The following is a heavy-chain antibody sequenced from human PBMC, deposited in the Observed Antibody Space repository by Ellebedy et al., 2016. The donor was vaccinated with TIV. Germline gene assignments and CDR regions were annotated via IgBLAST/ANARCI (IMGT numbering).Heavy chain of an antibody. D-gene: IGHD3-22*01. V-gene: IGHV3-48*02. CDR2: ISSSSSTI. CDR1: GFTFSSYS. CDR3: ARGQRLTITMIVVDNYGMDV. Sequence: GESLKISXAASGFTFSSYSMNWVRQAPGKGLEWVSYISSSSSTIYYADSVKGRFTISRDNAKNSLYLQMNSLRDEDTAVYYCARGQRLTITMIVVDNYGMDVWGQGTTVTVSS. J-gene: IGHJ6*02.